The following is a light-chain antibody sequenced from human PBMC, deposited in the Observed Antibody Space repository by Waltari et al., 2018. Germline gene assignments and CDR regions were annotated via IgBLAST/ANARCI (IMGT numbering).Light chain of an antibody. CDR2: RAS. CDR1: EKINNW. V-gene: IGKV1-5*03. J-gene: IGKJ1*01. Sequence: DIQMTQSPSTMSASVGDRVTITCRASEKINNWLAWYQQKPGKAPKLLIQRASTLESGVSSRFSGSGSGTEFTLTISSLQPDDFATYSCQQYRTPPWTFGQGTKVEI. CDR3: QQYRTPPWT.